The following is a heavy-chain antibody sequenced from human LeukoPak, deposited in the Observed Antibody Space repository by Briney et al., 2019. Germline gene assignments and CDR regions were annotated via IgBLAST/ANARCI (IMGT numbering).Heavy chain of an antibody. CDR1: GYTFIGYF. CDR2: INPNSGGT. CDR3: ARDRDGYPYFDY. Sequence: ASVKVSCKASGYTFIGYFIHWVRQAPGQGLEWMGWINPNSGGTNYAQMFQGRVTMTRDTSISTAYMELSRLRSDDTAVYYCARDRDGYPYFDYWGQGTLVTVSS. V-gene: IGHV1-2*02. D-gene: IGHD5-24*01. J-gene: IGHJ4*02.